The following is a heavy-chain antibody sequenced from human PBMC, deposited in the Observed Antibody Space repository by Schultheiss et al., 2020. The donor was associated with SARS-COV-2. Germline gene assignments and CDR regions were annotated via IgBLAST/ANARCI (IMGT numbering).Heavy chain of an antibody. D-gene: IGHD1-7*01. CDR1: GFTFSSYA. CDR3: ARDDNWNYGDGGPRDY. V-gene: IGHV3-30-3*01. CDR2: ISYDGSNK. Sequence: GGSLRLSCAASGFTFSSYAMSWVRQAPGKGLEWVAVISYDGSNKYYADSVKGRFTISRDNAKNTLYLQMNSLRSDDTAVYYCARDDNWNYGDGGPRDYWGQGTLVTVSS. J-gene: IGHJ4*02.